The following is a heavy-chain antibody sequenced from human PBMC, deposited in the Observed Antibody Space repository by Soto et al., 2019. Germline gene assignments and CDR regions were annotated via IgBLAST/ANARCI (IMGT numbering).Heavy chain of an antibody. CDR2: ISSSGSYI. CDR3: ARDLGSSWDPSPFYYYYGMDV. Sequence: GGSLRLSCASSGFSFSTYSMNLVRQAPGKGLEWVSSISSSGSYIYYADSVKGRFTISRDNAKNSLYLQMSSLRAEDTAVYYYARDLGSSWDPSPFYYYYGMDVWGQGTTVTVSS. D-gene: IGHD6-13*01. V-gene: IGHV3-21*01. J-gene: IGHJ6*02. CDR1: GFSFSTYS.